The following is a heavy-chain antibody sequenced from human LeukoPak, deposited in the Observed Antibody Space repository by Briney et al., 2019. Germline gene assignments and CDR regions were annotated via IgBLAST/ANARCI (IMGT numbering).Heavy chain of an antibody. CDR3: ARGGGLDV. Sequence: GGSLRLSCAASGFAFTGYAMRWVRQAPGKGLEWVASINHSGNVNYYVDSVKGRFTISRDNAKNSLYLQMSNLRAEDTAVYFCARGGGLDVWGQGATVTVSS. CDR1: GFAFTGYA. D-gene: IGHD1-26*01. CDR2: INHSGNVN. J-gene: IGHJ6*02. V-gene: IGHV3-7*03.